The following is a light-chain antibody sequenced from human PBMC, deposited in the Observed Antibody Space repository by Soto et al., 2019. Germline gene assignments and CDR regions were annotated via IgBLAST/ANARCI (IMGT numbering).Light chain of an antibody. Sequence: QSALTQPRSVSGSPGQSVTISCTGTSGDVGGYNYVSWYEQNRGKAPKLVIHDVTKRPSGVPDRFSGSKSGNTASLTISGLQAEDEADYYCCSYAGSYTYVFGTGTKLTVL. J-gene: IGLJ1*01. V-gene: IGLV2-11*01. CDR2: DVT. CDR3: CSYAGSYTYV. CDR1: SGDVGGYNY.